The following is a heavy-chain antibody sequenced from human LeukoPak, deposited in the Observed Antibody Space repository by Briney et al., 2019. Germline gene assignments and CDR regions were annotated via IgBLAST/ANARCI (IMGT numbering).Heavy chain of an antibody. Sequence: PGGSLRLSCAASGFTFSDHYMDWVRQAPGKGLEWVGRTRNKANSYTTEYTASVKCRFTISRDDSKNSLYLQMNSLKTEDTAVYYCARGSGSSRTYYFDYWGQGTLVTVSS. CDR2: TRNKANSYTT. CDR3: ARGSGSSRTYYFDY. V-gene: IGHV3-72*01. D-gene: IGHD3-10*01. CDR1: GFTFSDHY. J-gene: IGHJ4*02.